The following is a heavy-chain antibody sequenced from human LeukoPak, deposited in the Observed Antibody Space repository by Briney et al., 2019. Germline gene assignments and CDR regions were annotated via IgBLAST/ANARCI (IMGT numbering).Heavy chain of an antibody. D-gene: IGHD7-27*01. V-gene: IGHV3-74*01. CDR2: INGDGTVT. Sequence: PGGSLRLSCAASGFTISGFWMYWIRHSPAKGREGVARINGDGTVTNYAGSMKGRLTISRDNATNILYLQMNSLTDDDPAVYYCARDLNWGQVDYWGPGTLVTVSS. CDR1: GFTISGFW. J-gene: IGHJ4*02. CDR3: ARDLNWGQVDY.